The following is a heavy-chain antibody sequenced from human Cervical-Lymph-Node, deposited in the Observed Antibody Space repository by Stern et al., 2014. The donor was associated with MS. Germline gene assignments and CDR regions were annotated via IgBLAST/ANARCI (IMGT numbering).Heavy chain of an antibody. CDR2: IWYDGSNQ. V-gene: IGHV3-33*01. Sequence: VQLVESGGGVVQPGRSLRLSCAASGFSFSRYAMHWVRQAPGKGLEWVSLIWYDGSNQYYAGSVTGRFTISRDNFKNTLYLQMNSLRAEDTAVYYCASAYSSSHYYFDYWGQGTLVTVSS. CDR1: GFSFSRYA. J-gene: IGHJ4*02. CDR3: ASAYSSSHYYFDY. D-gene: IGHD6-13*01.